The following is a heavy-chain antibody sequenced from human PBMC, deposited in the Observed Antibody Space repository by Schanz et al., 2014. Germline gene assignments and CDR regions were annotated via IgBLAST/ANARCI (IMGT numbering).Heavy chain of an antibody. CDR1: GGSINNYF. Sequence: QVHLQESGPGLVKPSETLSVTCTVSGGSINNYFWTWIRQPAGKGLEWIGRIYSNGISHYNPSLESRVSMSVDTSKNKFSLKQTPVTPADTAIYYCVRVKGEHSGHDYIVYWGQGIQVTVSP. D-gene: IGHD5-12*01. J-gene: IGHJ4*02. V-gene: IGHV4-4*07. CDR3: VRVKGEHSGHDYIVY. CDR2: IYSNGIS.